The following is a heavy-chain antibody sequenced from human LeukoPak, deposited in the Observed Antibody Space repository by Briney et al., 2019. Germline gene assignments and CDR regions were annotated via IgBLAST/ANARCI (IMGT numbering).Heavy chain of an antibody. CDR2: ISAYNGNT. CDR1: GYTFTSYG. D-gene: IGHD3-3*01. CDR3: ARDYDFWSGYYPYYYYMDV. Sequence: ASVKVSCKASGYTFTSYGISWVRQAPGQGLEWMGWISAYNGNTNYAQKLQGRVTMTTDTSTSTAYMELRSLRSGDTAVYYCARDYDFWSGYYPYYYYMDVWGKGTTVTVSS. J-gene: IGHJ6*03. V-gene: IGHV1-18*01.